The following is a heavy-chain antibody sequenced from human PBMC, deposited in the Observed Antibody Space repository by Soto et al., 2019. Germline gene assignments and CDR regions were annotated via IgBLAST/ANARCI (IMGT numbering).Heavy chain of an antibody. Sequence: GGSLRLSCAASGFTFSSYAMSWVRQAPGKGLEWVSAISGSGGSTYYADSVKGRFTISRDNSKNTLYLQMNSLRAEDASVDYYAKDLRIAASGTPFYFDYWGQGTLVTVSS. V-gene: IGHV3-23*01. J-gene: IGHJ4*02. CDR1: GFTFSSYA. D-gene: IGHD6-13*01. CDR2: ISGSGGST. CDR3: AKDLRIAASGTPFYFDY.